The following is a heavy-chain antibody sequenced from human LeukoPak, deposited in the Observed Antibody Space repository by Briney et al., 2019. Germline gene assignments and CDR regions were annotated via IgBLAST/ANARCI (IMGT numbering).Heavy chain of an antibody. CDR2: ISSSSPYI. V-gene: IGHV3-21*01. D-gene: IGHD5-18*01. CDR3: ARLYSRVGPLDY. J-gene: IGHJ4*02. Sequence: GSLLPSSAAAGFTFSSYSMNWVRRAPGKGVEWVASISSSSPYIYYTDSVKGRFTISRDNAKNSLYLQMNSLRAEDTAVYYCARLYSRVGPLDYWGQGTLVTVSS. CDR1: GFTFSSYS.